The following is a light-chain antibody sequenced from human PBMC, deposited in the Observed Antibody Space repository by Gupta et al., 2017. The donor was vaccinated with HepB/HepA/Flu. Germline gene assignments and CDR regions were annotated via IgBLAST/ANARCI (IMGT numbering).Light chain of an antibody. CDR3: QQSYSTPLT. CDR1: QSITSY. V-gene: IGKV1-39*01. J-gene: IGKJ4*01. Sequence: DMQMTQSPSSLSASVGNRVIITCRSSQSITSYLNWYQQKPGRAPKLLIYAASSLQSGVPSRFSGAGYGTDFTLSISSLQPEDFATYYCQQSYSTPLTFGGGTKVEI. CDR2: AAS.